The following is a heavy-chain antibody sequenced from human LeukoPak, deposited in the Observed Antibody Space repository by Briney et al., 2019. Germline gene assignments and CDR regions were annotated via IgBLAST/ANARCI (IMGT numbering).Heavy chain of an antibody. V-gene: IGHV3-23*01. CDR3: AGLRRAYYYYMDV. CDR2: IIGGAGGT. J-gene: IGHJ6*03. D-gene: IGHD3/OR15-3a*01. Sequence: PGGSLRLSCAAFGFSFSSHGMSWVRQAPGKGLEWVSGIIGGAGGTYYADSVKGRFTISRDNANNLLFLQMSSLRAEDTAVYFCAGLRRAYYYYMDVWGKGTTVTVSS. CDR1: GFSFSSHG.